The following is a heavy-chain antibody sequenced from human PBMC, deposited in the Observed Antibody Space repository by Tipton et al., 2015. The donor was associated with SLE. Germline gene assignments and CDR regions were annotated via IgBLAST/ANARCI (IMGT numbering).Heavy chain of an antibody. CDR1: GGSISSSSYY. CDR3: AREHNWNDAYY. J-gene: IGHJ4*02. V-gene: IGHV4-39*02. D-gene: IGHD1-20*01. CDR2: IYYSGTT. Sequence: GLVKPSETLSLTCNVSGGSISSSSYYWGWIRQPPGKGLEWIGSIYYSGTTYYNPSLKSRVTISVDTSKNQFSLKLSSVTAADTAVYYCAREHNWNDAYYWGQGTLVTVSS.